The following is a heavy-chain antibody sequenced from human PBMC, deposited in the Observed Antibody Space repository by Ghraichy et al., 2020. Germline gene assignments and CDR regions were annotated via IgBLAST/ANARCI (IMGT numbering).Heavy chain of an antibody. CDR1: GFTFSSYS. V-gene: IGHV3-48*02. CDR2: ISSSSSTI. CDR3: ARKDMRSRNYWYFDL. J-gene: IGHJ2*01. Sequence: LSLTCAASGFTFSSYSMNWVRQAPGKGLEWVSYISSSSSTIYYADSVKGRFTISRDNAKNSLYLQMNSLRDEDTAVYYCARKDMRSRNYWYFDLWGRGTLVTVSS.